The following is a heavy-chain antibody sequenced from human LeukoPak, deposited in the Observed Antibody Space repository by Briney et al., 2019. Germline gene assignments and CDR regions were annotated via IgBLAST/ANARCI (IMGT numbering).Heavy chain of an antibody. D-gene: IGHD3-22*01. CDR2: IIPIFGTA. V-gene: IGHV1-69*05. Sequence: RASVKVSCKASGGTFSSYAISWVRQAPGQGLEWMGGIIPIFGTANYAQEFQGRVTITTDESTSTAYMELSSLRSEDTAVYYCARGIYSGYYFDYWGQGTLVTVSS. CDR1: GGTFSSYA. J-gene: IGHJ4*02. CDR3: ARGIYSGYYFDY.